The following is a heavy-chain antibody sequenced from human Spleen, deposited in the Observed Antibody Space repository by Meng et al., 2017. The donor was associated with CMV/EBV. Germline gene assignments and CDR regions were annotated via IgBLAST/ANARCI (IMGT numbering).Heavy chain of an antibody. J-gene: IGHJ6*02. CDR2: ISYDGNNK. V-gene: IGHV3-30*04. D-gene: IGHD2/OR15-2a*01. CDR1: GFSFSNYA. Sequence: GGSLRLSCAASGFSFSNYAMDWVRQAPGKGLEWVAVISYDGNNKYYTDSVKGRFTISRDNAKNSLYLQMNSLRAEDTALYYCASLSRLDYYYGMDVWGQGTTVTVSS. CDR3: ASLSRLDYYYGMDV.